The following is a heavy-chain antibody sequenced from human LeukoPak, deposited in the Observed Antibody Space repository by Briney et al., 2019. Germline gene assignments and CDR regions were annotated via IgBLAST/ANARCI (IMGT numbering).Heavy chain of an antibody. V-gene: IGHV4-34*01. CDR3: ARGRATMVRGVSRPFDY. Sequence: SETLSLTCAVYDGSFSGYYWSWIRQPPGKGLEWIGEINHSGSTNYNPSLKSRVTISVDTSKNQFSLKLSSVTAADTAVYYCARGRATMVRGVSRPFDYWGQGTLVTVSS. CDR2: INHSGST. D-gene: IGHD3-10*01. CDR1: DGSFSGYY. J-gene: IGHJ4*02.